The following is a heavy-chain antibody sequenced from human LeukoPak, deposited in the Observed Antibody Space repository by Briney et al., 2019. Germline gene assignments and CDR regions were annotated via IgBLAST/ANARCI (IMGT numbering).Heavy chain of an antibody. V-gene: IGHV3-9*03. CDR2: ISWNSDNI. CDR1: GFTFDDYG. J-gene: IGHJ4*02. CDR3: AKRSCSSIKCYTNY. D-gene: IGHD2-2*02. Sequence: GGSLRLSCAASGFTFDDYGMHWVRQAPGKGLEWVSSISWNSDNIDYADSVKGRFTISRDNAKNSLYLQMNSLRIEDMAFYYCAKRSCSSIKCYTNYWGQGTLVTVPS.